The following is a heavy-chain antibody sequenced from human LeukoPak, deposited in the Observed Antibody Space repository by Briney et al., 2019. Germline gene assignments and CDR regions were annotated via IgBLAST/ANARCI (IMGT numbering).Heavy chain of an antibody. Sequence: GGSLRLSCAASGFTFSSYEMNWVRQAPGKGLEWVANIKQDGSEKYYVDSVKGRFTISRDNAKNSLYLQMNSLRAEDTAVYYCPRDGYYYYGMDVWGQGTTVTVSS. CDR3: PRDGYYYYGMDV. J-gene: IGHJ6*02. CDR2: IKQDGSEK. V-gene: IGHV3-7*01. CDR1: GFTFSSYE.